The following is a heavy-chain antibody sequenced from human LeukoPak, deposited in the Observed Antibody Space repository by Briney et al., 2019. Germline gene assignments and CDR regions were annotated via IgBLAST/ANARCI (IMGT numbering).Heavy chain of an antibody. J-gene: IGHJ4*02. V-gene: IGHV4-39*07. D-gene: IGHD4-17*01. CDR2: IYYSGST. Sequence: SETLSLTCTGSGGSISSSSYYWGWRRQPRGRGPEGIGSIYYSGSTYYNPSVKSRVTTSVDTSKNQFSLKLSSVTAADTAVYYCARDYRDFDYWGQGTPVTVSS. CDR3: ARDYRDFDY. CDR1: GGSISSSSYY.